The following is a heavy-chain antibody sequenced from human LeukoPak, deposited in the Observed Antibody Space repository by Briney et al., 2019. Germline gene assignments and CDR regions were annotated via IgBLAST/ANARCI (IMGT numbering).Heavy chain of an antibody. CDR1: GYTFTNYD. CDR3: AREPTRQSAFDY. J-gene: IGHJ4*02. D-gene: IGHD2-2*01. V-gene: IGHV1-2*02. Sequence: APVRVSCKASGYTFTNYDINWVRQATGQGLEWMGWINPNSGGTNYAQKFQGRVTMTRDTSISTAYMELSRLRSDDTAVYYCAREPTRQSAFDYWGQGTLVTVSS. CDR2: INPNSGGT.